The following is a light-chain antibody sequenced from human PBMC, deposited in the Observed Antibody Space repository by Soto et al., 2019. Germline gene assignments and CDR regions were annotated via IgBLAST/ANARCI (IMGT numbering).Light chain of an antibody. CDR1: QSVSSY. CDR2: DAS. J-gene: IGKJ4*01. CDR3: QQRSNWPPVLT. Sequence: EIVLTQSPATLSLSPGERATLSCRASQSVSSYLAWYQQKPGQAPRLLIYDASNRATGIPARFSGSGSGIDFTPTISSLAPEDFAVYYCQQRSNWPPVLTFGGGTKVEIK. V-gene: IGKV3-11*01.